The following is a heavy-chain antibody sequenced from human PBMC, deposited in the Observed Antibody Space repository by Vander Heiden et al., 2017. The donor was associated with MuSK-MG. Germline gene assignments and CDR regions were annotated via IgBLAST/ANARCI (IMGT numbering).Heavy chain of an antibody. D-gene: IGHD2-15*01. V-gene: IGHV5-51*01. CDR3: ARHERCSGGSCYSGYYFYGMDV. J-gene: IGHJ6*02. CDR1: GYSFTSYW. CDR2: INPADSDT. Sequence: EVQLVQSGAEVKKPGESLKISCKGSGYSFTSYWIGWLRQMPGKGLEWMGIINPADSDTKYSPSFQGQVTISTDKSISTAYLQWSSLKASDTAIYYCARHERCSGGSCYSGYYFYGMDVWGQGTTVTVSS.